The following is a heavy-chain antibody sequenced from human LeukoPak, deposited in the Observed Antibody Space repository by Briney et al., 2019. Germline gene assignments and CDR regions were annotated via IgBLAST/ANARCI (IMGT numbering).Heavy chain of an antibody. D-gene: IGHD1-26*01. J-gene: IGHJ4*02. CDR3: VKDIGTVGASPFDQ. CDR1: GFTFSNHA. CDR2: ISGSGLKT. V-gene: IGHV3-23*01. Sequence: SGGSLSLSCAASGFTFSNHALGWVRQAPGKGLEWVSVISGSGLKTYYTDSVKGRFTVSRDNSKNTLSLQMNSLRVEDTALYYCVKDIGTVGASPFDQWGQGTLVSVSS.